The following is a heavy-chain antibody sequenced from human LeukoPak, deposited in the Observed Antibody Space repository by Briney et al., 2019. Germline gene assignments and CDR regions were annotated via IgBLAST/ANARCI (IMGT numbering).Heavy chain of an antibody. CDR2: INHSGST. CDR3: ARGLKG. V-gene: IGHV4-34*01. J-gene: IGHJ4*02. CDR1: GGSFSGYY. Sequence: PSETLSLTCAVYGGSFSGYYWSWIRQPPGKGLEWIGEINHSGSTNYNPSLKSRVTISVDTSKNQFSLKLSSVTAADTAVYYCARGLKGWGQGTLVTVSS.